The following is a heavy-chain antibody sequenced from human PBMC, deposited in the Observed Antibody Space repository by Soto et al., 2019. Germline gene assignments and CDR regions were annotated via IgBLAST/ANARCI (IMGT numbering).Heavy chain of an antibody. D-gene: IGHD2-15*01. CDR3: TKDTFGGRDS. J-gene: IGHJ4*02. Sequence: EAQLVESGGGLVQPGGSLRLSCTGSGIDLSIYWMHWVRQAPGKGLVWVSRINPESTTISYADSVKGRFTISRDNADNTLLLHMNSLSAEETGVYYCTKDTFGGRDSWGQGTLVTVSS. CDR1: GIDLSIYW. CDR2: INPESTTI. V-gene: IGHV3-74*01.